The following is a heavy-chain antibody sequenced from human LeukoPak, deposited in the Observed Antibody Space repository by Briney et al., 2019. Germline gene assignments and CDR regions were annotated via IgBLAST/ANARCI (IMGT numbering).Heavy chain of an antibody. J-gene: IGHJ4*02. V-gene: IGHV3-7*01. CDR1: L. D-gene: IGHD1-26*01. CDR2: IKEDGSAR. Sequence: LGGCRRLAQGKGLEWVANIKEDGSARHYVDSVKGRFTISRDNAKKSLYLQMSSLRAEDTAVYYCAIAAGWEQAYWGQGTLVTVSS. CDR3: AIAAGWEQAY.